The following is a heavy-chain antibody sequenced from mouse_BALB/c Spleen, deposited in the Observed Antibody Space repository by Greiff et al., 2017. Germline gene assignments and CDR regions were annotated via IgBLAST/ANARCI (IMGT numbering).Heavy chain of an antibody. J-gene: IGHJ2*01. D-gene: IGHD1-1*01. Sequence: VQLQQSGPDLVAPSQSLSITCTVSGFSLTSYGVHWVRQPPGKGLEWLVAIWSDGSTTYNSALKSRLSISKDNSKSQVFLKMNSLQTDDTAMYYCARHDYGSSCFDYWGQGTTLTVSS. CDR1: GFSLTSYG. CDR2: IWSDGST. CDR3: ARHDYGSSCFDY. V-gene: IGHV2-6-2*01.